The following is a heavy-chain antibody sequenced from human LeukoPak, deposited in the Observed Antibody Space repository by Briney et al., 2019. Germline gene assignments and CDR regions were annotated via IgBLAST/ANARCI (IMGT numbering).Heavy chain of an antibody. D-gene: IGHD3-3*01. Sequence: GGSLRLSCAASGFTFSSYAMSWVRQALGKGLEWVSAISGSGGSTYYADSVKGRFTISRDNSKNTLYLQMNSLRAEDTAVYYCAKDSPTIFGVVKGNWFDPWGQGTLVTVSS. CDR1: GFTFSSYA. V-gene: IGHV3-23*01. J-gene: IGHJ5*02. CDR2: ISGSGGST. CDR3: AKDSPTIFGVVKGNWFDP.